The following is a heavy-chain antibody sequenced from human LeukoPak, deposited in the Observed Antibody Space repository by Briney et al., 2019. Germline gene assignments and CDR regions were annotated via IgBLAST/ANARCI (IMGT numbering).Heavy chain of an antibody. V-gene: IGHV3-11*01. CDR1: GFTVSGNY. CDR3: ARELHYYDSSGFDY. D-gene: IGHD3-22*01. J-gene: IGHJ4*02. CDR2: ISSSGSTI. Sequence: PGGSLRLSCAASGFTVSGNYMSWVRQAPGKGLEWVSYISSSGSTIYYADSVKGRFTISRDNAKNSLYLQMNSLRAEDTAVYYCARELHYYDSSGFDYWGQGTLVTVSS.